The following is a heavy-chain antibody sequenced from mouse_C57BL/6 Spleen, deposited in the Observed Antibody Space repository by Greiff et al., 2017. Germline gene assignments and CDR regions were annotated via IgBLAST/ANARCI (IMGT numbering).Heavy chain of an antibody. CDR2: IRNKDNNHAT. CDR3: ITTVVATPFAD. D-gene: IGHD1-1*01. Sequence: EVKVEESGGGLVQPGGSMKLSCAASGFTFSDAWMDWVRQSPEKGLEWVAEIRNKDNNHATYYAESVKGRFTISRDDFKSSVYLQMNSLGAEDSGIYYCITTVVATPFADWGQGALVTVSA. J-gene: IGHJ3*01. CDR1: GFTFSDAW. V-gene: IGHV6-6*01.